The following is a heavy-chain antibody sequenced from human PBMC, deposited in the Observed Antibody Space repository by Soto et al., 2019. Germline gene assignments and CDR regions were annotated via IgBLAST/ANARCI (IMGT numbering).Heavy chain of an antibody. CDR2: IYYSGST. D-gene: IGHD4-17*01. CDR3: ASEHSTVTTIY. V-gene: IGHV4-30-4*01. J-gene: IGHJ4*02. CDR1: GGSISSGDYY. Sequence: PSETLSLTCTVSGGSISSGDYYWSWIRQPPGKGLEWIGYIYYSGSTYYNPSLKSRVTISVDTSKNQFSLKLGSVTAADTAVYYCASEHSTVTTIYWGQGALVTVSS.